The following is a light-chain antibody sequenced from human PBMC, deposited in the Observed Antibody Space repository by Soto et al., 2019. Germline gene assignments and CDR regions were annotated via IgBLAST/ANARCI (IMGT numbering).Light chain of an antibody. CDR1: HTISSSY. Sequence: EIVLTQSPGTLSLSPRERATVSCRASHTISSSYLAWYQQKPGQAPRLLMYGISRRATGIPDRFSGSGSGTDFTLTITRLEPEDFAVYYCQQYVTSSPRTFGQGTKVDIK. CDR2: GIS. CDR3: QQYVTSSPRT. V-gene: IGKV3-20*01. J-gene: IGKJ1*01.